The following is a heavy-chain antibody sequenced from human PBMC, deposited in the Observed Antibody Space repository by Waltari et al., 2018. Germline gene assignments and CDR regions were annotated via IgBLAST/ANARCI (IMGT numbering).Heavy chain of an antibody. CDR3: ARVGYSSPDTHDAFDI. V-gene: IGHV1-69*05. D-gene: IGHD6-19*01. CDR1: GGNFSSYA. Sequence: QVQLVQSGAEVKKPGSSVKVSCKASGGNFSSYAISWVRQAPGQGLEWMGGIIPIFGTANYAQKFQGRVTITTDESTSTAYMELSSLRSEDTAVYYCARVGYSSPDTHDAFDIWGQGTMVTVSS. CDR2: IIPIFGTA. J-gene: IGHJ3*02.